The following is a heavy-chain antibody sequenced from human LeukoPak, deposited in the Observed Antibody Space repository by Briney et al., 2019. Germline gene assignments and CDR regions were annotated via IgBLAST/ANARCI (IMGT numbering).Heavy chain of an antibody. Sequence: SETLSLTCTVSGGSISSYYWSWIRQPPGKGLEWIAYISDIGSINYNPSLKSRVTISVDTSKNQFSLKLSSVTAADTAVYYCARGVFIAASQYGYWGQGTLVTVSS. CDR1: GGSISSYY. CDR2: ISDIGSI. J-gene: IGHJ4*02. V-gene: IGHV4-59*01. D-gene: IGHD6-13*01. CDR3: ARGVFIAASQYGY.